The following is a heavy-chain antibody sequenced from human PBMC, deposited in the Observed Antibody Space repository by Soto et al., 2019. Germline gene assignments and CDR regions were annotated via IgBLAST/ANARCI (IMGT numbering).Heavy chain of an antibody. V-gene: IGHV4-4*07. CDR1: GGSISSYY. Sequence: SETLSLTCTVSGGSISSYYWSWVRQPAGKGLEWIGRIYTSGSTNYNPSLKSRVTMSVDTSKNQFSLKLSSVTAADTAVYYCARDGVRGPADTRWGYYYGMDVWGQGTTVTVSS. D-gene: IGHD2-2*01. CDR2: IYTSGST. J-gene: IGHJ6*02. CDR3: ARDGVRGPADTRWGYYYGMDV.